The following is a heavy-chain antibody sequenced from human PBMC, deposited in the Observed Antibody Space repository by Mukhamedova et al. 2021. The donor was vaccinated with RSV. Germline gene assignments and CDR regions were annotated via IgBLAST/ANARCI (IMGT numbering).Heavy chain of an antibody. D-gene: IGHD3-16*01. V-gene: IGHV5-51*01. CDR3: ARRSQMGVLFDWFDP. J-gene: IGHJ5*02. Sequence: SFQGQVTISADKSISTAYLQWSSLKASDTAMYYCARRSQMGVLFDWFDPWGQGTLVTVSA.